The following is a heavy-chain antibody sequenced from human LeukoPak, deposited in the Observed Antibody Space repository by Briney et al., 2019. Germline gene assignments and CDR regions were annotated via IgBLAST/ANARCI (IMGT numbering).Heavy chain of an antibody. V-gene: IGHV3-7*01. J-gene: IGHJ4*02. D-gene: IGHD3-3*01. CDR3: ARDQVDYDFWSGPPAGGISYYFDY. CDR1: GFTFSSYW. Sequence: GGSLRLSCAAAGFTFSSYWMSWVRQAPGKGLEWVANIKQDGRERYYVDSVKGRFTISRDNAKNSLYLQMNSLRDEDTAVYYCARDQVDYDFWSGPPAGGISYYFDYWGQGTLVTVSS. CDR2: IKQDGRER.